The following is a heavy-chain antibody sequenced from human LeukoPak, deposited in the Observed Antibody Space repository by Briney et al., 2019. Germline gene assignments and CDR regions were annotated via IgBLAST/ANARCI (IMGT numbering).Heavy chain of an antibody. CDR3: ARGITAFGVPGATYYFDY. D-gene: IGHD3-3*01. J-gene: IGHJ4*02. CDR1: GFTVSNFA. CDR2: ISGSGST. V-gene: IGHV3-23*01. Sequence: GGSLRLSCTASGFTVSNFAMNWVRQTPGKGLEWVSVISGSGSTYYADSVRGRFTVSRDNSKHTMSLQMNTLRAEDTAVYYCARGITAFGVPGATYYFDYWGQGTLVTVSS.